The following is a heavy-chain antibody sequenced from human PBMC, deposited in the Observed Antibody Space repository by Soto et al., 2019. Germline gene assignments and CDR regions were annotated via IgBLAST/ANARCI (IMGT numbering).Heavy chain of an antibody. Sequence: PGGSLRLSCAASGFTFSSYTMSWVRQAPGKGLEWVSAISGRGGSTYYADSVKGRFTISRDNSKNALFLQMNSLRAEDTAVYYCAKDGGVAGTIDAFDIWGQGTMVTVSS. D-gene: IGHD1-1*01. V-gene: IGHV3-23*01. CDR1: GFTFSSYT. CDR2: ISGRGGST. CDR3: AKDGGVAGTIDAFDI. J-gene: IGHJ3*02.